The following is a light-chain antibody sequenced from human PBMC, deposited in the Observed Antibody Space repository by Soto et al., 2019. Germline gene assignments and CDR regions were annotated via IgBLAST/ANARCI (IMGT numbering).Light chain of an antibody. CDR2: DAT. CDR3: QQYSSYWT. CDR1: QSISRW. Sequence: DIQMTQSPSTLSPSVGDTVTITCRASQSISRWLAWYKQKPGKAPKLLIHDATSLESGVPSRFSGSGSGTEFTLTIRSLKPDDFATYYCQQYSSYWTFAQGTKVDIK. V-gene: IGKV1-5*01. J-gene: IGKJ1*01.